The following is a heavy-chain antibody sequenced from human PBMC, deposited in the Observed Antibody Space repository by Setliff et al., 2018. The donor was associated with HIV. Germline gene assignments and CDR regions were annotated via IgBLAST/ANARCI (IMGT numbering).Heavy chain of an antibody. CDR1: GGSISGSSYY. V-gene: IGHV4-39*01. D-gene: IGHD3-3*01. Sequence: PSETLSLTCTVSGGSISGSSYYWGWIRQSPEKGLEWIGSIFHAGSTYYNPSLKSRVTLSVDTSENQYSLKLSSVTAADTAVYYCARHSGGSFYNFWSGDYYYYGMDVWGQGTTVTVSS. CDR3: ARHSGGSFYNFWSGDYYYYGMDV. CDR2: IFHAGST. J-gene: IGHJ6*02.